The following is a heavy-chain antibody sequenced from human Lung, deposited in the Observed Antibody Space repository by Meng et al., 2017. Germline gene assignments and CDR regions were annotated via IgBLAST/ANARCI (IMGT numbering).Heavy chain of an antibody. D-gene: IGHD4-11*01. V-gene: IGHV4-34*01. J-gene: IGHJ4*02. CDR3: ARGPTTMAHDFDY. Sequence: QGQRQPGREGRCERAGSLSRTCGVPCGSFSDDYTSWIRHSPGKGLEWIGEINQSGSTNYNPSLESRATISVDTSQNTLSLKLSSVTAADSAVYYCARGPTTMAHDFDYWCQGTLVTVSS. CDR2: INQSGST. CDR1: CGSFSDDY.